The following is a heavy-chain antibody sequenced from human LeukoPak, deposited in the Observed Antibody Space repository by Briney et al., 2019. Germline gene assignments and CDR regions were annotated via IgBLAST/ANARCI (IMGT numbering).Heavy chain of an antibody. CDR3: AREGDGYNYNGMDV. CDR1: GFTFSSYS. V-gene: IGHV3-21*01. Sequence: GGSLRLSCAASGFTFSSYSMNWVRQAPGKGLEWVSSISSSSSYIYYADSVKGRFTISRDNAKNSLYLQMNSLRAEDTAVYYCAREGDGYNYNGMDVWGQGTTVTVSS. J-gene: IGHJ6*02. CDR2: ISSSSSYI. D-gene: IGHD5-24*01.